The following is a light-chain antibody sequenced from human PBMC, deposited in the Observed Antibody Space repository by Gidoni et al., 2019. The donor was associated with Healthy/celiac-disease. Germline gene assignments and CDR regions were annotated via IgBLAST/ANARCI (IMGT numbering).Light chain of an antibody. CDR3: QQYGSSPT. CDR2: GAS. J-gene: IGKJ2*01. CDR1: QSVSSSY. V-gene: IGKV3-20*01. Sequence: IVLTQSPGTLSLSPGERATLSCRASQSVSSSYLAWYQQKPGQAPRLLLYGASSRATGIPDRFSGSGSGTDFTLTSSRLEPEDFAVYYCQQYGSSPTFXXXTKLEIK.